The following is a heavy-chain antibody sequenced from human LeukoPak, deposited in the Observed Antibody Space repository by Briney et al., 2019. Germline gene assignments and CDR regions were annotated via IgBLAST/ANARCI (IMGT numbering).Heavy chain of an antibody. D-gene: IGHD2-15*01. Sequence: SETLSLTCAVYGGSFSGYYWSWIRQPPGKGLEWIWEINHSGSTNYNPSLKSRVTISVDTSKNQFSLKLSSVTAADTAVYYCARGVWVVVVAATNDAFDIWGQGTMVTVSS. CDR2: INHSGST. CDR1: GGSFSGYY. CDR3: ARGVWVVVVAATNDAFDI. V-gene: IGHV4-34*01. J-gene: IGHJ3*02.